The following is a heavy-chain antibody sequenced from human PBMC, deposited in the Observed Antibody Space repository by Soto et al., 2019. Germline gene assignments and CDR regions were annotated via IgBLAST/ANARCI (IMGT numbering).Heavy chain of an antibody. Sequence: QVQLVQSGAELRKPGSSVKVSCKASGGTFSDSTINWVRQAPGQRLEWMGGIIPIFDTANYAEKLQGRVTITADESTSTSFMEVSSLRSEDTAVYYCARNGTLTGYSYGIDVWGQGTMVTVSS. V-gene: IGHV1-69*01. CDR1: GGTFSDST. J-gene: IGHJ6*02. D-gene: IGHD1-1*01. CDR2: IIPIFDTA. CDR3: ARNGTLTGYSYGIDV.